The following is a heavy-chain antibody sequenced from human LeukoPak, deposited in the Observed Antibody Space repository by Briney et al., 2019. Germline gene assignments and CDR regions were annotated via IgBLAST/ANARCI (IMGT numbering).Heavy chain of an antibody. V-gene: IGHV4-4*02. D-gene: IGHD1-26*01. Sequence: SETLSLTCAVSGGSILTTNWWSWVRQPPGKGLEWIGEVHLSGASNYNPSLKSRVNMSIDKSKNQLSLELTSVTAADTAIYYCTRESGAFSPFGFWGQGTLVTVSS. CDR1: GGSILTTNW. J-gene: IGHJ4*02. CDR3: TRESGAFSPFGF. CDR2: VHLSGAS.